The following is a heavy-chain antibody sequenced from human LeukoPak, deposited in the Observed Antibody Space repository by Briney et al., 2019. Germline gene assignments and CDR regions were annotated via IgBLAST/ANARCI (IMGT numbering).Heavy chain of an antibody. J-gene: IGHJ5*02. CDR1: GGSISSGDYY. D-gene: IGHD3-22*01. Sequence: SQTLSLTCTVSGGSISSGDYYWSWIRQPPGNGLEWIGYMYYSGSTYYNPSLKSRVTISLDTSKNQFSLKLNSVTAADTAVYYCARPYYYDSRIDPWGQGTLVTVSS. CDR3: ARPYYYDSRIDP. CDR2: MYYSGST. V-gene: IGHV4-30-4*01.